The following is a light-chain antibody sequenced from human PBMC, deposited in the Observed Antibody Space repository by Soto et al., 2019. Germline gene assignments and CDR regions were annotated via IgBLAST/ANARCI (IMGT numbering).Light chain of an antibody. Sequence: DIQMTQSPSTLSGSVGDRVTITCRASQTISSWLAWYQQKPGKAPKLLIYKASTLKSGVPSRCSGSGSGTEFTLTISSLQPDDFATYYCQQYNSYSEAFGQGTKVELK. CDR3: QQYNSYSEA. CDR1: QTISSW. V-gene: IGKV1-5*03. J-gene: IGKJ1*01. CDR2: KAS.